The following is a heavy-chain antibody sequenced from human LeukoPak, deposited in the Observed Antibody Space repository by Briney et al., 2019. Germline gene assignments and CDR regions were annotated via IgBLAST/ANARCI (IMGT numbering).Heavy chain of an antibody. CDR1: GFTFSSYA. Sequence: PGGSLRLSCAASGFTFSSYAMSWVRQAPGKGLEWVSYISSSSSYTNYADSVKGRFTISRDNAKNSLYLQMNSLRAEDTAVYYCARGSDYYDSSGIPQAFDIWGQGTMVTVSS. V-gene: IGHV3-21*05. D-gene: IGHD3-22*01. CDR3: ARGSDYYDSSGIPQAFDI. J-gene: IGHJ3*02. CDR2: ISSSSSYT.